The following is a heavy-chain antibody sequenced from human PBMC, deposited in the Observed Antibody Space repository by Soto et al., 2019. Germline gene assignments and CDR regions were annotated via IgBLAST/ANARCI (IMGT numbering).Heavy chain of an antibody. CDR3: ARHPSITMVRGFDP. D-gene: IGHD3-10*01. CDR2: IDPSDSYT. CDR1: GYSFTSYW. Sequence: PGEALKISCKGSGYSFTSYWISWVRQLPGKGLEWMGRIDPSDSYTNYSPSFQGHVTISADKSISTAYLQWSSLKASDTAMYYCARHPSITMVRGFDPWGQGTLVTVSS. J-gene: IGHJ5*02. V-gene: IGHV5-10-1*01.